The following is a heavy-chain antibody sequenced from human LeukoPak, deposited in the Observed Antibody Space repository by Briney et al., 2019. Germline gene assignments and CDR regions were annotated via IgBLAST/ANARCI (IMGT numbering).Heavy chain of an antibody. V-gene: IGHV4-59*01. D-gene: IGHD6-13*01. J-gene: IGHJ4*02. CDR1: GGSISSYY. CDR2: IYYSGST. Sequence: TSETLSLTCTVSGGSISSYYWSWIRQPPGKGLEWIGYIYYSGSTNYNPSLKSRVTISVDTSKNQFSLKLSSVTAADTAVDYCAREARSGIAADYWGQGTLVTVSS. CDR3: AREARSGIAADY.